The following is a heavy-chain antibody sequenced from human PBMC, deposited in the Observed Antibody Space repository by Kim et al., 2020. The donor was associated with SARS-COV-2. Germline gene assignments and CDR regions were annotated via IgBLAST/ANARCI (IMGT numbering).Heavy chain of an antibody. CDR3: AKSLFTGQQPGAFDY. V-gene: IGHV3-23*01. Sequence: DSVKGRFTIPRANSKNTLYPQMNSLRAEDTAVYYCAKSLFTGQQPGAFDYWGQGTLVTVSS. J-gene: IGHJ4*02. D-gene: IGHD7-27*01.